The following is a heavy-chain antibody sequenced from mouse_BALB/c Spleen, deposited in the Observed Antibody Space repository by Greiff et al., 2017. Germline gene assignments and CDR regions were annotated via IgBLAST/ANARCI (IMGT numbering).Heavy chain of an antibody. CDR2: IRNKANGYTT. J-gene: IGHJ1*01. Sequence: EVQVVESGGGLVQPGGSLRLSCATSGFTFTDYYMSWVRQPPGKALEWLGFIRNKANGYTTEYSASVKGRFTISRDNSQSILYLQMNTLRAEDSATYYCARASYGNYGYWYFDVGGAGTTVTVSA. D-gene: IGHD2-10*02. CDR1: GFTFTDYY. V-gene: IGHV7-3*02. CDR3: ARASYGNYGYWYFDV.